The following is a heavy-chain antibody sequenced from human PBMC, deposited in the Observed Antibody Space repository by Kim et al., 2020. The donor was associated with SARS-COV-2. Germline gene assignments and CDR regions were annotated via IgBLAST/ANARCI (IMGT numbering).Heavy chain of an antibody. D-gene: IGHD4-17*01. CDR3: ARHPIRADYGNYYFDY. J-gene: IGHJ4*02. V-gene: IGHV4-39*01. Sequence: SLKSRVTISVDTSKNQFSLKLSSVTAADTAVYYCARHPIRADYGNYYFDYWGQGTLVTVSS.